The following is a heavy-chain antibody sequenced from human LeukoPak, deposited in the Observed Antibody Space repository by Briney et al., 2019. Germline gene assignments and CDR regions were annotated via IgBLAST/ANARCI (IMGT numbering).Heavy chain of an antibody. V-gene: IGHV4-61*02. CDR3: ARDTSTTWYFYAFDI. CDR2: IYTSGST. J-gene: IGHJ3*02. CDR1: GGSTNSGNYY. Sequence: SETLSLTCTVSGGSTNSGNYYWSWIRQPAGKELEWIGRIYTSGSTNYNPSLKSRVTISVDTSKNQFSLKLSSVTAADTAVYYCARDTSTTWYFYAFDIWGQGTMVTVS. D-gene: IGHD6-13*01.